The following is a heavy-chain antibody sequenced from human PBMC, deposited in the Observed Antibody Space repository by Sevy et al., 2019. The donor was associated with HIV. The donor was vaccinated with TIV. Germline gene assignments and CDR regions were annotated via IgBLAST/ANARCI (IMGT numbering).Heavy chain of an antibody. Sequence: SETLSLTCTVSGGYINSYYWSWIRQPPGKGLEWIGYIFYSGSTNYNPSLKSRVTISVDTSKKQFSLKLTSVTAADTAVYYCARDHYDSSGFDYWGQGTLVTVSS. CDR1: GGYINSYY. J-gene: IGHJ4*02. V-gene: IGHV4-59*01. CDR2: IFYSGST. D-gene: IGHD3-22*01. CDR3: ARDHYDSSGFDY.